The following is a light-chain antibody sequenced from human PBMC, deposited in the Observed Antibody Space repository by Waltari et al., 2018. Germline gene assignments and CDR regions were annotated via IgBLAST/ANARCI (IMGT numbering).Light chain of an antibody. CDR3: MQALQTPLT. Sequence: DIVLTQSPLSLPVTPGEPSSIPCRSSQSLLYSDGFTYLDWYLQKPGQSPQLLIYMGSNRASGVPDRFSGSGSDTDFTLKISRVEAEDVGVYYCMQALQTPLTFGEGTKVEIK. CDR1: QSLLYSDGFTY. CDR2: MGS. V-gene: IGKV2-28*01. J-gene: IGKJ4*01.